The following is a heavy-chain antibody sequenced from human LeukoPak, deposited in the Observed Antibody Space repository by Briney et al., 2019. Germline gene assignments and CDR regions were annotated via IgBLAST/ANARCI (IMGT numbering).Heavy chain of an antibody. CDR2: INTNTGNP. J-gene: IGHJ5*01. D-gene: IGHD3-16*02. CDR3: ARAYQPLGGLSFPDS. V-gene: IGHV7-4-1*02. CDR1: GYTFTSYT. Sequence: GASVKVSCKASGYTFTSYTINWVRQAPGQGLEWMGWINTNTGNPAYAQGFTGRFVFSLDTSVTTTYLQISGLKAEDTAVYYCARAYQPLGGLSFPDSWGQGTLVTVSS.